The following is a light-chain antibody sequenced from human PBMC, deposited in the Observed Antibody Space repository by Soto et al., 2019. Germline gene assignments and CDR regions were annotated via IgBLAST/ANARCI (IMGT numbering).Light chain of an antibody. Sequence: IQLTQSPSSLSASVGDRVTITCRASQGISSYLAWYQQKPVKAPKLLIYAASTLQSGVPSRFSGSGSGTDFTLTISSLQPEDFATYYRQPRNSYPLTFGGGTNVEIK. V-gene: IGKV1-9*01. CDR2: AAS. J-gene: IGKJ4*01. CDR3: QPRNSYPLT. CDR1: QGISSY.